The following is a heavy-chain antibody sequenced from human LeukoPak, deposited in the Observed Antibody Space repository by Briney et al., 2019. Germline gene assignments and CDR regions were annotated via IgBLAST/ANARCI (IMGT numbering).Heavy chain of an antibody. CDR3: ARKLVTLRNWFDP. V-gene: IGHV4-61*01. J-gene: IGHJ5*02. CDR2: IYYSGST. CDR1: GGSVSSGSYY. D-gene: IGHD2-21*02. Sequence: SETLSLTCTVSGGSVSSGSYYWSWIRQPPGKGLEWIGYIYYSGSTNYNPSLKSRVTISVDTSKNQFSLKLSSVTAADTAVYYCARKLVTLRNWFDPWGQGTLVTVSS.